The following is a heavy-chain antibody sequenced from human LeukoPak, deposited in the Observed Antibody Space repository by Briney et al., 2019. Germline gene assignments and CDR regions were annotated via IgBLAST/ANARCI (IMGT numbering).Heavy chain of an antibody. Sequence: ASVKVSCKASGYTFIGHYLHWVRQAPGQGLEWMGRINPNSGGTNYALKFQGRVTMTRDTSISTAFMELSRLRSDDTAVYFCATISNLFYDSSGFSDVDYWGQGTLVTVSS. J-gene: IGHJ4*02. CDR1: GYTFIGHY. CDR2: INPNSGGT. D-gene: IGHD3-22*01. V-gene: IGHV1-2*06. CDR3: ATISNLFYDSSGFSDVDY.